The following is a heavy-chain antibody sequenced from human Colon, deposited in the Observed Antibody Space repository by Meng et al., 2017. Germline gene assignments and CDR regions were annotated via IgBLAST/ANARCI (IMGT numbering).Heavy chain of an antibody. J-gene: IGHJ4*02. CDR2: IYYSGST. D-gene: IGHD3-16*01. V-gene: IGHV4-61*01. CDR3: ARDSLGPFDY. Sequence: GSLRLSCTVSGCSVSSGSYYWSGIRQPPGKGLEWIGYIYYSGSTNYNPSLKSRVTISVDTSKNQFSLKMSSVTAADTDVYYCARDSLGPFDYWGQGTLVTVSS. CDR1: GCSVSSGSYY.